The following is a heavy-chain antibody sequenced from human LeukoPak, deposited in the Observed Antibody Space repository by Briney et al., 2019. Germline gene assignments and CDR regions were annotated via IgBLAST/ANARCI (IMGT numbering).Heavy chain of an antibody. J-gene: IGHJ4*02. V-gene: IGHV3-9*02. D-gene: IGHD6-13*01. Sequence: GRSLRLSCAASGFTSDDYAMHWVRQAPGKGLEWVSGISWNSGSIGYADSVKGRFTISRDNAKNSLYLQMNSLRAEDMAFYYCAKAPSYSTSWYYFDYWGQGTLVTVSS. CDR1: GFTSDDYA. CDR2: ISWNSGSI. CDR3: AKAPSYSTSWYYFDY.